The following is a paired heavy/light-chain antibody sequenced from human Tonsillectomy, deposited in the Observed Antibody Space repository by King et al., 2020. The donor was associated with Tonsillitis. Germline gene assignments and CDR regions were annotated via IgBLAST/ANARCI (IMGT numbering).Heavy chain of an antibody. CDR3: AKDRATGIRGGLDY. D-gene: IGHD5-12*01. J-gene: IGHJ4*02. Sequence: EVQLVESGGGLVQPGRSLRLSCAVSGLTFDDYAMHWVRQAPGKGLEWVSGISWNRGSIGYADSVKGRFIISRDNARNSLYLQMNSLRAEDTALYYCAKDRATGIRGGLDYWGQGTLVTVSS. V-gene: IGHV3-9*01. CDR2: ISWNRGSI. CDR1: GLTFDDYA.
Light chain of an antibody. J-gene: IGKJ4*01. Sequence: DIQMTQSPSSLSASVGDRVTITCRASQSISNYLNWYQQKPGKAPNLLIYAASSLQSGVPSRFSGSGSGTDFTLTISSLHPEDFATYYCQQSYRFLTFGGGTKVEIK. CDR1: QSISNY. V-gene: IGKV1-39*01. CDR2: AAS. CDR3: QQSYRFLT.